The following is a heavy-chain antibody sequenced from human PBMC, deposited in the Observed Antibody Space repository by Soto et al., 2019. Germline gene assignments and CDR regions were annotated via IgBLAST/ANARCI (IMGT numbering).Heavy chain of an antibody. J-gene: IGHJ4*02. D-gene: IGHD2-2*01. V-gene: IGHV1-18*01. CDR2: ISAYNGNT. CDR1: GYTFTSYG. Sequence: ASVKVSCKASGYTFTSYGISWVRQAPGQGLEWMGWISAYNGNTNYAQKLQGRVTMTTDTSASTAYMELRSLRSDDTAVYYCVVVPAATFDYWGQGTLVTVPQ. CDR3: VVVPAATFDY.